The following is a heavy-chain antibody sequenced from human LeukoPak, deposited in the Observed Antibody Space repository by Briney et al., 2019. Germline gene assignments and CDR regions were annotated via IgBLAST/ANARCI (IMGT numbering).Heavy chain of an antibody. CDR1: GFTFSSYE. Sequence: GGSLRLSCAASGFTFSSYEMNWVRQAPGKGLEWISYISSSDGTIYYADSVKGRFTISRDNAKNSLFLQMNSLRAEDTTVYFCARSMIVGATRSGYFNSWGQGTLVTVSS. J-gene: IGHJ4*02. CDR3: ARSMIVGATRSGYFNS. D-gene: IGHD1-26*01. CDR2: ISSSDGTI. V-gene: IGHV3-48*03.